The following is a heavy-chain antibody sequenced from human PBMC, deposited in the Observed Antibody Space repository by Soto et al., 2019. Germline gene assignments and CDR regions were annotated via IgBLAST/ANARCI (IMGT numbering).Heavy chain of an antibody. V-gene: IGHV4-4*09. J-gene: IGHJ6*03. Sequence: SETLSLTCTVSGDSVRDQYWSWIRRPPGRGLEWIGYIYRSGSTKYNPSLKSRLTISVDTSKNQFSLKLSSVTAADTAVYYCARTLDYGHMDVWGKGTTVTVSS. D-gene: IGHD3-16*01. CDR2: IYRSGST. CDR1: GDSVRDQY. CDR3: ARTLDYGHMDV.